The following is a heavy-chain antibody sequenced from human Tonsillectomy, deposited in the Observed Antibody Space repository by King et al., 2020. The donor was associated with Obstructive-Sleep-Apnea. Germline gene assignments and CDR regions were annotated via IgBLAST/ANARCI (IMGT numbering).Heavy chain of an antibody. CDR1: GFTFGSYA. V-gene: IGHV3-30*04. D-gene: IGHD3-3*01. J-gene: IGHJ6*02. Sequence: VQLVESGGGVVQPGRSLRLSCAASGFTFGSYAMHWVRQAPGKGLEWVAVISYDGSNKYYADSVKGRFTISRDNSKNTLYLQMNSLRAEDTAVYYCARVPRTIFGVGYGMDVWGQGTTVTVSS. CDR2: ISYDGSNK. CDR3: ARVPRTIFGVGYGMDV.